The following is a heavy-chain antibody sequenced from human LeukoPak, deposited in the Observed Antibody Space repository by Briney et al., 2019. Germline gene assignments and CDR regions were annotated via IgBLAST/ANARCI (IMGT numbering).Heavy chain of an antibody. CDR3: ARRPVWGPKAAAYFDY. CDR1: RFTFSSFA. J-gene: IGHJ4*02. V-gene: IGHV3-23*01. CDR2: ITGTGGTT. Sequence: GGSLRLSCTASRFTFSSFAMTWVRQAPGKGLEWVSTITGTGGTTYYADSVKGRFSTSRDNSKNTLYLQMNSLRAEDTAVYYCARRPVWGPKAAAYFDYWGQGTLVTVSS. D-gene: IGHD2-2*01.